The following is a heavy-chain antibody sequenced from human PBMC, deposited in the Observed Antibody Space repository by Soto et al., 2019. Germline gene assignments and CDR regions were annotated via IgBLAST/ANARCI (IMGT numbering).Heavy chain of an antibody. CDR1: GYTFTGYY. Sequence: QVQLVQSGAEVKKPGASVKVSCKASGYTFTGYYMHWVRQAPGQGLEWMGWINPNSCGTNYAQKFQGWVTMTRDTSISTAYMELSRLRSDDTAVYYCARDGKALVDAFDIWGQGTMVTVSS. V-gene: IGHV1-2*04. J-gene: IGHJ3*02. CDR2: INPNSCGT. CDR3: ARDGKALVDAFDI. D-gene: IGHD2-8*02.